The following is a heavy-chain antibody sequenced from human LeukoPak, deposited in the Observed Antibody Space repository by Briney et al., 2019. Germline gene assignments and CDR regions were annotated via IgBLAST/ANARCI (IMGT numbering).Heavy chain of an antibody. CDR2: IYYSGST. J-gene: IGHJ4*02. V-gene: IGHV4-59*01. CDR1: GGSISSYY. CDR3: ARVRLSGVIDY. D-gene: IGHD2-15*01. Sequence: PSETLSLTCTVSGGSISSYYWSWIRQPPGKGLEWIGYIYYSGSTNYNPSLKSRVTISVDTSKNQFSLNLSSVTAADTAVYYCARVRLSGVIDYWGQGTLVTVSS.